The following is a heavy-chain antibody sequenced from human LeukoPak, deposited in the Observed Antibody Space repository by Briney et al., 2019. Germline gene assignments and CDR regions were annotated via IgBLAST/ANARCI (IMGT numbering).Heavy chain of an antibody. Sequence: GGSLRLSCAASGFTVSSAYMSWVRQAPGKGLEWVGRIKSKTDGGTTDYAAPVKGRFTISRDDSKNTLYLQMNSLKTVDTAVYYCTTTSDYGDHKRWGQGTLVTVSS. D-gene: IGHD4-17*01. CDR2: IKSKTDGGTT. J-gene: IGHJ4*02. CDR3: TTTSDYGDHKR. V-gene: IGHV3-15*01. CDR1: GFTVSSAY.